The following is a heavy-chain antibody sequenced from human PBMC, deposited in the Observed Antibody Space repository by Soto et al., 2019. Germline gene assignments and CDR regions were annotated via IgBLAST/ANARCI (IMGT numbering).Heavy chain of an antibody. Sequence: PSETLSLTCAVYGGSFSGYYWSWIRQPPGKGLEWIGEINHSGSTNYNPSLKSRVTISVDTSKNQFSLKLSSVTAADTAVYYCARGTYYYGSGSYSHPFRYYYYGMDVWGQGTTVTVS. CDR3: ARGTYYYGSGSYSHPFRYYYYGMDV. V-gene: IGHV4-34*01. J-gene: IGHJ6*02. CDR1: GGSFSGYY. CDR2: INHSGST. D-gene: IGHD3-10*01.